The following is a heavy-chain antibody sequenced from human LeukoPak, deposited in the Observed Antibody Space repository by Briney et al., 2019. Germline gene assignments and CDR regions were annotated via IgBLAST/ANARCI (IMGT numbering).Heavy chain of an antibody. J-gene: IGHJ4*02. CDR2: IYYSGST. CDR1: GGSISSGGYY. V-gene: IGHV4-31*03. D-gene: IGHD3-22*01. CDR3: ARVGYYDSSGYMYYFDY. Sequence: PSETLSLTCTVSGGSISSGGYYWSWIRQHPGKGLEWIGYIYYSGSTYYNPSLKSRVTISVDTPKNQFSLKLSSVTAADTAVYYCARVGYYDSSGYMYYFDYWGQGTLVTVSS.